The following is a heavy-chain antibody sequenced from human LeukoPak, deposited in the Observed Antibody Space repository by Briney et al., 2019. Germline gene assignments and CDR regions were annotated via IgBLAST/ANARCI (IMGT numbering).Heavy chain of an antibody. CDR3: VRTDSSGYYSYWFDP. CDR2: IYYSGST. D-gene: IGHD3-22*01. V-gene: IGHV4-31*03. CDR1: GGSISSGGYY. Sequence: SETLSLTGTVSGGSISSGGYYWSWIRQHPGKGLEWIGYIYYSGSTYYNPSLKSRVTISVDTSKNQFSLKLSSVTAADTAVYYCVRTDSSGYYSYWFDPWGQGTLVTVSS. J-gene: IGHJ5*02.